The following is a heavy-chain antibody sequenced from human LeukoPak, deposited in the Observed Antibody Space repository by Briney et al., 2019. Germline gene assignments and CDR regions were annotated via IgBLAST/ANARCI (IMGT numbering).Heavy chain of an antibody. CDR3: ARAPGGYDTSGYYDC. J-gene: IGHJ4*02. Sequence: GSLRLSCAASGFSFSSYAMHWVRQAPGKGLEWVAVISYDGSNKYYTDSVKGRFTISRDNSKNTLYLQMNSLRPEDTAVYYCARAPGGYDTSGYYDCWGQGTLVTVSS. D-gene: IGHD3-22*01. CDR1: GFSFSSYA. V-gene: IGHV3-30*04. CDR2: ISYDGSNK.